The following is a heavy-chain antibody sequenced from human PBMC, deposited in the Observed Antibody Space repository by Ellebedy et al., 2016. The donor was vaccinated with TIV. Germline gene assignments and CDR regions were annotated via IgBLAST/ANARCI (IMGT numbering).Heavy chain of an antibody. CDR1: GFTFSDYY. CDR2: ISGSATHI. D-gene: IGHD6-13*01. J-gene: IGHJ1*01. V-gene: IGHV3-11*01. CDR3: ARVPWVAAAGRQYFQH. Sequence: GGSLRLXXAASGFTFSDYYMTWIRQAPGKGLEWISYISGSATHINYADSVKGRFTVSKDNAKNSLYLQMNSLRSEDTAVYYCARVPWVAAAGRQYFQHWGQGTLVTVSS.